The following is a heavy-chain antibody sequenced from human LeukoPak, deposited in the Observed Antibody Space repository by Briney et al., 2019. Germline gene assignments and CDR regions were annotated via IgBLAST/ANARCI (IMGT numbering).Heavy chain of an antibody. D-gene: IGHD5-18*01. CDR2: IKEDGSDK. CDR3: ARDAGYGYDRFDY. J-gene: IGHJ4*02. CDR1: GFIFSSYW. Sequence: GGSLRLSCAASGFIFSSYWMAWVRQAPGKGLEWVANIKEDGSDKNYVESLKGRFTISRDNAKNSLYLQMDSLRAEDTAVYYCARDAGYGYDRFDYWGEGAQVTVSS. V-gene: IGHV3-7*01.